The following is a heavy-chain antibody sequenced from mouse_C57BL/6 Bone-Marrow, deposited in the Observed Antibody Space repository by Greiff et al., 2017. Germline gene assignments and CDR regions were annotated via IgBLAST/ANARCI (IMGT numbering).Heavy chain of an antibody. CDR2: IYPSDSET. J-gene: IGHJ1*03. CDR3: ARRGGDYSNYVGWYFDV. D-gene: IGHD2-5*01. CDR1: GYTFTSYW. V-gene: IGHV1-61*01. Sequence: VQLQQPGAELVRPGSSVKLSCKASGYTFTSYWMDWVKQRPGQGLEWIGNIYPSDSETHYNQKFKDKATLTVDKSSSTAYMQLSSLTSEDSAVYYCARRGGDYSNYVGWYFDVWGTGTTVTVSS.